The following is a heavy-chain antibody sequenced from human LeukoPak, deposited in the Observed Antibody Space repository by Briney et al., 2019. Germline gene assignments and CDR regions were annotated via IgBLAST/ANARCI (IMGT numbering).Heavy chain of an antibody. CDR3: ARRQRYPYYFNS. CDR1: NASIATSSYY. D-gene: IGHD2-2*01. Sequence: PSETLSLTCTVSNASIATSSYYWGWIRPPPGKGLEWIGNIYYSGTTNYNPSLKGRVAFFLDTSKNQFSLKLTSVTAADTAVYYCARRQRYPYYFNSWGQGTLVTVSS. CDR2: IYYSGTT. V-gene: IGHV4-39*01. J-gene: IGHJ4*02.